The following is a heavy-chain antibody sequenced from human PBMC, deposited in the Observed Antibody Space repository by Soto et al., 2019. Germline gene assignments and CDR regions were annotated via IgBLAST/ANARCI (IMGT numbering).Heavy chain of an antibody. CDR2: ISLYNDGA. CDR3: ARVVPGAEAWCGP. CDR1: GYTFSNYG. Sequence: QVQLVQSGGEVKRPGASVKVSCKTSGYTFSNYGITWVRQAPGQPLEWLGWISLYNDGANYAQKFQGRVSMTTDTSTSTGYMELRSLRSDDTAVYYCARVVPGAEAWCGPWGQGTLVTVSS. D-gene: IGHD2-2*01. V-gene: IGHV1-18*01. J-gene: IGHJ5*02.